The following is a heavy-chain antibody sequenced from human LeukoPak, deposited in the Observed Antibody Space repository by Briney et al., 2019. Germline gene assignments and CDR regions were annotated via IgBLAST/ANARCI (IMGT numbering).Heavy chain of an antibody. V-gene: IGHV3-33*01. J-gene: IGHJ4*02. Sequence: GRSLRLSCAASVFTFSYYGMHWVRQAPGKGLEWVAFIRYDGSDKYYADSVTGRFTISRDNSQNTLALNMYSLGAEATAVYYCARALSSTTGWYYFDHWGQGTLVTVSS. CDR2: IRYDGSDK. CDR1: VFTFSYYG. CDR3: ARALSSTTGWYYFDH. D-gene: IGHD2-15*01.